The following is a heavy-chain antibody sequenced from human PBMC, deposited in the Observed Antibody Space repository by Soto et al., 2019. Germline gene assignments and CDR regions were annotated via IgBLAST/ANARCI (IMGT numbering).Heavy chain of an antibody. V-gene: IGHV3-33*01. CDR3: ARRGAAAVTGKYHWFDP. CDR1: GFSFNSYG. CDR2: IWYDGSQK. Sequence: SGGSLRLSCAASGFSFNSYGMHWVRQAPGKGLEWVAVIWYDGSQKYYADSVNGRFTISRDNSKNTLFLQMDALRDEDTAVYYCARRGAAAVTGKYHWFDPWGQGTLVTVSS. J-gene: IGHJ5*02. D-gene: IGHD6-13*01.